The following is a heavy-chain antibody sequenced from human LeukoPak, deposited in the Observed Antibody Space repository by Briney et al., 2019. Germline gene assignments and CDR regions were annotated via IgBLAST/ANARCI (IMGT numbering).Heavy chain of an antibody. CDR2: INPNSGGT. Sequence: ASVKVSCKASGYTFTGYYMHWVRQAPGQGLEWMGWINPNSGGTNYAQKFQGRVTMTRDTSISTAYMELSRLRSDDTAVYYCARDMVRGGNVDYWGQGTLVTVSS. D-gene: IGHD3-10*01. V-gene: IGHV1-2*02. J-gene: IGHJ4*02. CDR1: GYTFTGYY. CDR3: ARDMVRGGNVDY.